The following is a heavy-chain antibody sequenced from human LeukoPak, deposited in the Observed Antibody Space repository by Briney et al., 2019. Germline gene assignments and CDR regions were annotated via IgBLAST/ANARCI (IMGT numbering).Heavy chain of an antibody. CDR2: IYYSGST. J-gene: IGHJ3*02. CDR1: GGSISSGGYY. CDR3: ARVLDYGGNSPDAFDI. D-gene: IGHD4-17*01. Sequence: SETLSLTCTVSGGSISSGGYYWSWIRQHPGKGLEWIGYIYYSGSTYYNPSLKSRVTISVDTSKNQFSLKLSSVTAADTAVYYCARVLDYGGNSPDAFDIWGQGTMVTVSS. V-gene: IGHV4-31*03.